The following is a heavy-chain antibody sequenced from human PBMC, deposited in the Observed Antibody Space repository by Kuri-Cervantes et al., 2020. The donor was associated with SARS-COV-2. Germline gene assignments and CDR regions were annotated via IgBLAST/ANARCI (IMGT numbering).Heavy chain of an antibody. CDR3: ARRAKHRYFDL. J-gene: IGHJ2*01. Sequence: SCPVSGGPISSGSYYWSWIRQPAGKGLEWIGRIYTSRSTNYNPSLKSRVTISVDTSKNQFSLKLSSVTPADTAVYYCARRAKHRYFDLWGRGTLVTVSS. CDR2: IYTSRST. CDR1: GGPISSGSYY. D-gene: IGHD4/OR15-4a*01. V-gene: IGHV4-61*02.